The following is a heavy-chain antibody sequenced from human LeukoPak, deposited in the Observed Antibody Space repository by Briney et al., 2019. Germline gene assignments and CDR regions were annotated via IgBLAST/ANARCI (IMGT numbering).Heavy chain of an antibody. V-gene: IGHV1-46*01. J-gene: IGHJ4*02. CDR2: INPSGGST. CDR3: ARAMVRGIINNYFDY. D-gene: IGHD3-10*01. Sequence: GASVKVSCKASGYTFTSYYMHWVRQAPGQGLEWMGIINPSGGSTSYAQKFQGRVTMTRDTSTSTVYMELSSLRSEDTAVYYCARAMVRGIINNYFDYWGQGTLVTVSS. CDR1: GYTFTSYY.